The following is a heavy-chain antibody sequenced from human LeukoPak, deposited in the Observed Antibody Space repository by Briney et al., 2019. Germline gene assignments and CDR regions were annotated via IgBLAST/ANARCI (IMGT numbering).Heavy chain of an antibody. CDR2: IYYSGSI. Sequence: SETLSLTCTVSGYSIRRNNWWGWIRQPPGKGLEWIGHIYYSGSIYYNPSLKSRVAMSVDTSKNQFSLNLSSVTAVDTAVYYCARSGPKWGDWYFDLWGRGTLVTVSS. D-gene: IGHD1-26*01. J-gene: IGHJ2*01. CDR3: ARSGPKWGDWYFDL. V-gene: IGHV4-28*05. CDR1: GYSIRRNNW.